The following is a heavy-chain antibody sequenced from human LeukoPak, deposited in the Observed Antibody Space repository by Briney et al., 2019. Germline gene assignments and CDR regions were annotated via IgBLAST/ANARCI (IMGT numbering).Heavy chain of an antibody. D-gene: IGHD1-26*01. CDR3: ARDLSGTYQH. V-gene: IGHV3-74*01. CDR2: INSDWSNT. J-gene: IGHJ1*01. Sequence: GGSLRLSCAASGFTFSSYWMHWVRQAPGKGLVWVSRINSDWSNTWYADSVKGRFTISRDNAKNTLYLQMNGLRDEDTAVYYCARDLSGTYQHWGQGTLVTVSS. CDR1: GFTFSSYW.